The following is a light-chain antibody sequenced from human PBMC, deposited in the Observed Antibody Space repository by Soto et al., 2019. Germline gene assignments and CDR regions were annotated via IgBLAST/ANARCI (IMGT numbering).Light chain of an antibody. CDR3: SSFTGSDNP. J-gene: IGLJ2*01. V-gene: IGLV2-14*01. CDR2: EVS. CDR1: SSDVGGYDF. Sequence: QSVLTQPASVSGSPGQSITISCTGTSSDVGGYDFVSWYQHHPGKVPKLMIFEVSKRPSGVSNRFSGSKSGNTASLTVSGLQLEDEADYYCSSFTGSDNPFGGGTKLTVL.